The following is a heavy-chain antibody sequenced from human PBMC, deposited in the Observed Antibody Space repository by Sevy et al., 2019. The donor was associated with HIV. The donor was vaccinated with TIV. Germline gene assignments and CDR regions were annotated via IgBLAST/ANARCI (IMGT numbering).Heavy chain of an antibody. J-gene: IGHJ5*02. D-gene: IGHD2-2*01. Sequence: GGSLRLSCAASGFTFSSYAMHWVRQAPGKGLEWVAVISYDGSNKYYADSVKGRFTISRDNSKNTAYLQMNSLGAEDTAVYYCARDPWGRQLPPSGWFDPWGQGTLVTVS. CDR2: ISYDGSNK. CDR3: ARDPWGRQLPPSGWFDP. CDR1: GFTFSSYA. V-gene: IGHV3-30-3*01.